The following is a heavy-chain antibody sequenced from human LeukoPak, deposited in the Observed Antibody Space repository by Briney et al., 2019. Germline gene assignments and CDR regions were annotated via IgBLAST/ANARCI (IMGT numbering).Heavy chain of an antibody. CDR1: GGSISSHY. Sequence: PSETLSLTCTVSGGSISSHYWSWIRQPPGKGLEWIGYIYYSGSTNYNPSLKSRVTISVDTSKNQFSLKLSSVTAADTAVYYCARDSQLYDSSGYYYDFGAFDMWGQGTMVTVSS. CDR2: IYYSGST. V-gene: IGHV4-59*11. D-gene: IGHD3-22*01. J-gene: IGHJ3*02. CDR3: ARDSQLYDSSGYYYDFGAFDM.